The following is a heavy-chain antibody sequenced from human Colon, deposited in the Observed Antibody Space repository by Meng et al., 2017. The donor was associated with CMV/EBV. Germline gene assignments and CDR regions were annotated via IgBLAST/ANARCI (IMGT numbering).Heavy chain of an antibody. CDR1: GLSFGGYG. J-gene: IGHJ2*01. Sequence: ASGLSFGGYGVRWVRRAPGRGLEWVASVWYDGSKTFHSESVKGRFTISRDNSKNTLYLQMNSLRVEDTALYYCARVRNSVVHFDHWGRGTLVTVSS. CDR3: ARVRNSVVHFDH. V-gene: IGHV3-33*01. CDR2: VWYDGSKT. D-gene: IGHD2-15*01.